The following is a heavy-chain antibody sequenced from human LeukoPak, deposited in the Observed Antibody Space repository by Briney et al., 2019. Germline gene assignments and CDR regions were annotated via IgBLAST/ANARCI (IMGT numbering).Heavy chain of an antibody. D-gene: IGHD4-17*01. J-gene: IGHJ4*02. CDR3: ARETPVATTVTTSTSLDY. CDR2: IKQDGSEK. Sequence: GGSLRLSCAASGFTFSSYWMSWVRQAPGKGLEWVANIKQDGSEKYYVDSVKGRFTISRDNAKNSLYLQMNSLRAEDTAVYYCARETPVATTVTTSTSLDYWGQGTLVTVSS. V-gene: IGHV3-7*01. CDR1: GFTFSSYW.